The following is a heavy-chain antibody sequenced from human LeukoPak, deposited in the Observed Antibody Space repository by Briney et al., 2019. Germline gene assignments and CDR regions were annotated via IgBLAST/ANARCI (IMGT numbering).Heavy chain of an antibody. CDR3: ARLLRAAYPPPDY. D-gene: IGHD2-15*01. J-gene: IGHJ4*02. V-gene: IGHV4-39*01. CDR2: IHYRGNA. CDR1: GASIYGTTYF. Sequence: SETLSLTCNVSGASIYGTTYFWGWIRQPPGKGLEWIGTIHYRGNAYYNPSLKSRVTTSVDTSKNQFSLKLNSVTAADTAVYYCARLLRAAYPPPDYWGQGTLVTVS.